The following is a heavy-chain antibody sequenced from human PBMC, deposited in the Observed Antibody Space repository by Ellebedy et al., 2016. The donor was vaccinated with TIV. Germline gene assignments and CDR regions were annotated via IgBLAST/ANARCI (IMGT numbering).Heavy chain of an antibody. CDR1: GFSFNNYG. D-gene: IGHD1-26*01. Sequence: PGGSLRLSCEASGFSFNNYGMHWVRQAPGKGLEWVAVISYDGSKKYYEDFVKGRFTISRDNSKNTLFLEMNSLTDEDTAVYYCARDQAYGTGSFSGFDCWGQGSLVTVSS. CDR2: ISYDGSKK. V-gene: IGHV3-30*03. J-gene: IGHJ4*02. CDR3: ARDQAYGTGSFSGFDC.